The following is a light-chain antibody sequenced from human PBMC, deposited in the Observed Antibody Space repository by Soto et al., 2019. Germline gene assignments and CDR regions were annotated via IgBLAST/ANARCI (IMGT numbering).Light chain of an antibody. Sequence: IVMTQSPATLSVSPGERATLSCRASQSVSSNLPWYQQKPGQAPRLLIYRTPTRATGIPARFSGSGSGTQCTLTISSLQSEDFAVYYCQQYKSWYSFGQGPKLEI. J-gene: IGKJ2*03. CDR3: QQYKSWYS. CDR2: RTP. CDR1: QSVSSN. V-gene: IGKV3-15*01.